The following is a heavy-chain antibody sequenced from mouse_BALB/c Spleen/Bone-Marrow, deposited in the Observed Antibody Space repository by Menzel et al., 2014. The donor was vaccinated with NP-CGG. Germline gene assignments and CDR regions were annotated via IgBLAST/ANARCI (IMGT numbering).Heavy chain of an antibody. J-gene: IGHJ2*01. CDR2: TSNGGDNT. V-gene: IGHV5-12-2*01. CDR1: GFTFSSYI. CDR3: VRHRYDGYYFDY. D-gene: IGHD2-14*01. Sequence: EVKLVESGGGLVQPGGSLKLSCAASGFTFSSYIMSWVRQTPEKRLEWVAYTSNGGDNTYYPDTVKGRFIISRDNAKNTLCLQMSSLKSEDTAMYYCVRHRYDGYYFDYWGQGTTLTVSS.